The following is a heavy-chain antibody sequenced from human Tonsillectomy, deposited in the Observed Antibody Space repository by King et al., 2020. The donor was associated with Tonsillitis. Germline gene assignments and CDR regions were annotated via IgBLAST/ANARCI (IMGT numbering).Heavy chain of an antibody. V-gene: IGHV3-48*02. J-gene: IGHJ4*02. Sequence: VQLVESGGGLVQPGGSLRLSCAASGFTFSNYSMNWVRKAPGKGLEWVSYISSSSSTIYYADSVKGRFTISRDNAKNSLYLQMNSLRDEDTAVYYCARDATLTYYYGSGSYYTVPYWGQGTLVTVSS. D-gene: IGHD3-10*01. CDR1: GFTFSNYS. CDR2: ISSSSSTI. CDR3: ARDATLTYYYGSGSYYTVPY.